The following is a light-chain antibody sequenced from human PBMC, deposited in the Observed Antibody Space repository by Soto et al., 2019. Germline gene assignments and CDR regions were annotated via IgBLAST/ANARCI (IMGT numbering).Light chain of an antibody. CDR3: QQSYSTPWT. CDR2: AAS. J-gene: IGKJ1*01. V-gene: IGKV1-39*01. CDR1: QSISSY. Sequence: DIRMTQSPSSLSAALGDGVTITSRASQSISSYLNWYQQKPGKAPKLLIYAASSLQSGVPSRFSGSGSGTDFTLTISSLQPEDFATYYCQQSYSTPWTFGQGTKVDIK.